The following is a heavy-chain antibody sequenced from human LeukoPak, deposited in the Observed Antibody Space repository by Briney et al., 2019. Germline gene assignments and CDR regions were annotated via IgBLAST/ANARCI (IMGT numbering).Heavy chain of an antibody. J-gene: IGHJ5*02. CDR3: ARDHIVGAEYWFDP. D-gene: IGHD1-26*01. CDR2: ISAYNGNT. V-gene: IGHV1-18*01. Sequence: GGSLRLSCAASGFTFTSYGISWVRQAPGQGLEWMGWISAYNGNTNYAQKLQGRVTMTTDTSTSTAYMELRSLRSDDTAVYYCARDHIVGAEYWFDPWGQGTLVTVSS. CDR1: GFTFTSYG.